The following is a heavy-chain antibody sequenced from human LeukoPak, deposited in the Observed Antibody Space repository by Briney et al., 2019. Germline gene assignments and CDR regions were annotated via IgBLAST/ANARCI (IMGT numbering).Heavy chain of an antibody. D-gene: IGHD6-13*01. CDR1: GFTFSSYW. J-gene: IGHJ4*01. V-gene: IGHV3-7*01. CDR2: MKQDGSEK. CDR3: ASQGEQQLAYYFDY. Sequence: GGSLRLSCAASGFTFSSYWMNWVRQAPGKGLEWVANMKQDGSEKYYVDSVKGRFTISRDNAKNSLSLQMDSLRAEDTAVYYCASQGEQQLAYYFDYWGHGTLVTVFS.